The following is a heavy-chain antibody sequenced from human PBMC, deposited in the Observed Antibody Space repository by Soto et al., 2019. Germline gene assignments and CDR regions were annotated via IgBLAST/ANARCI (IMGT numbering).Heavy chain of an antibody. CDR3: ARVEMATTRGAFDI. CDR2: INLSGST. Sequence: QVQLQQWGAGLLKPSETLSLTCAVYGGSFSGYYWSWIRQPPGKGLEWNGEINLSGSTNYNPSLKSRVTISVDTSKNQFSLKLSSVTASDTAVYYCARVEMATTRGAFDIWGQGTMVTVSS. V-gene: IGHV4-34*01. D-gene: IGHD1-1*01. CDR1: GGSFSGYY. J-gene: IGHJ3*02.